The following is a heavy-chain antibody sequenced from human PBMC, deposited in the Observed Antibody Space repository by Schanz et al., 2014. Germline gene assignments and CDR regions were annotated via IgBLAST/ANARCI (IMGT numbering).Heavy chain of an antibody. J-gene: IGHJ4*02. V-gene: IGHV3-23*04. Sequence: EVQLVESGGGLVQPGGSLTLSCAASGFTFSSYLMSWVRQAPGKGLEWVSGIGGSGGSTDYADSVKGRFTISRDNSKNTLYLQMNSLRVEDTAVYYCARDIGADTAMGNWGQGTLVTVSS. CDR2: IGGSGGST. CDR3: ARDIGADTAMGN. D-gene: IGHD5-18*01. CDR1: GFTFSSYL.